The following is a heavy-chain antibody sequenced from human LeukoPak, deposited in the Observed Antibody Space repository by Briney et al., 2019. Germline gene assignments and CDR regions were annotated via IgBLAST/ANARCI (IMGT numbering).Heavy chain of an antibody. CDR3: ASQLGGNVY. D-gene: IGHD3-16*01. J-gene: IGHJ4*02. CDR2: ISSDGRST. CDR1: GFIFRSYS. Sequence: GGSLRLSCAASGFIFRSYSMNWVRQAPGKGLVWVSVISSDGRSTIYADSVKGRFTISRDNAKNTLYLQMDSLRAEDTAVYFCASQLGGNVYWGQGTLVTVSS. V-gene: IGHV3-74*01.